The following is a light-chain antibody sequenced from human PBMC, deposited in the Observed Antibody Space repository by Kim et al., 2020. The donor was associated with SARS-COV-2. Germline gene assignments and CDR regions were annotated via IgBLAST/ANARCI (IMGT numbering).Light chain of an antibody. CDR1: QGLSTS. CDR3: QQFDTFPIS. Sequence: AIQLTKSQPPLLASKGARVIITCRASQGLSTSLAWYQQKPGKPPNLLIYEASTLASGVPSRFSGSGSGTDFTLTISSLQPEDFATYYCQQFDTFPISFGQGTRLEIK. J-gene: IGKJ5*01. CDR2: EAS. V-gene: IGKV1-13*02.